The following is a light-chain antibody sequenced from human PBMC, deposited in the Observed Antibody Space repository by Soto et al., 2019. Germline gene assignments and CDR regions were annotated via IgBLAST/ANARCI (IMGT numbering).Light chain of an antibody. V-gene: IGLV1-40*01. J-gene: IGLJ1*01. CDR2: GNS. Sequence: QSVLTQPPSVSGAPGQRVTISCTGSSSNIGAGYDVHWYQQLPGTVPKLLIYGNSNRPSGVPDRFSGSKSGTSASLAITGLQAEDEADYYCQSYDSSLSGYVFGTGTKVIVL. CDR1: SSNIGAGYD. CDR3: QSYDSSLSGYV.